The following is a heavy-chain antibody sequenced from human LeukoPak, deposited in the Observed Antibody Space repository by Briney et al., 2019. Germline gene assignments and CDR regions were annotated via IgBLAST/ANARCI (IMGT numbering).Heavy chain of an antibody. CDR2: INSDGSST. J-gene: IGHJ4*02. D-gene: IGHD5-12*01. CDR3: ARGPANSGYGVDY. Sequence: GGSLRLSCAASGFTFSSHWMHWVRQAPGKGLVWVSLINSDGSSTSYADSVKGRFTISRDNAKNTLYLQMNSLRVGDTAVYYCARGPANSGYGVDYWGQGTLVTVSS. CDR1: GFTFSSHW. V-gene: IGHV3-74*01.